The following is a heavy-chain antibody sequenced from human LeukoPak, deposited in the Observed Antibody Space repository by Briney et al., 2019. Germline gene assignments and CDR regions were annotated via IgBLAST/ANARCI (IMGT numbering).Heavy chain of an antibody. CDR3: AKRGSQGIAAAGTHYYYYMDV. J-gene: IGHJ6*03. CDR1: GFTFSSYG. D-gene: IGHD6-13*01. V-gene: IGHV3-30*02. CDR2: IRYDGSNK. Sequence: PGGSLRLSCAASGFTFSSYGMHWVRQAPGKGLEWVAFIRYDGSNKYYADSVKGRFTISRDNSKNTLYLQMNSLRAEDTAVYYCAKRGSQGIAAAGTHYYYYMDVWGKGTTATISS.